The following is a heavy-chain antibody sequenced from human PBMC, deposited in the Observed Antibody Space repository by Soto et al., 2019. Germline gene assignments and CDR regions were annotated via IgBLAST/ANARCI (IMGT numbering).Heavy chain of an antibody. V-gene: IGHV1-69*13. CDR2: IIPIFGTA. D-gene: IGHD3-10*01. CDR3: ARALDYYGSGSYARFDP. CDR1: GGTFSSYA. J-gene: IGHJ5*02. Sequence: SVKVSCKASGGTFSSYAISWVRQAPGQGLELMGGIIPIFGTANYAQKFQGRVTITADESTSTAYMELSSLRSEDTAVYYCARALDYYGSGSYARFDPWGQGTLVTVYS.